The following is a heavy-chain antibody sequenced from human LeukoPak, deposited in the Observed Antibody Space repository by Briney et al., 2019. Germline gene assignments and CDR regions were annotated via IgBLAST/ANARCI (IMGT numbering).Heavy chain of an antibody. CDR1: GFTFMNYA. CDR2: ISGSGRSA. Sequence: GGSLRLSCAASGFTFMNYAMNWVRQAPGKGLQWVSAISGSGRSAYYADSVKGRFTISRDNSKNTLYLQMNSLRAEDTAVYYCAKPKYYYDSSGYHYWGQGTLVTVSS. CDR3: AKPKYYYDSSGYHY. J-gene: IGHJ4*02. D-gene: IGHD3-22*01. V-gene: IGHV3-23*01.